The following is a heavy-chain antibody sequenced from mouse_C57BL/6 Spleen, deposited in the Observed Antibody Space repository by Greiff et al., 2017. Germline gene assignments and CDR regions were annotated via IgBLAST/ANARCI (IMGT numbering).Heavy chain of an antibody. D-gene: IGHD4-1*01. Sequence: DVKLVESGGGLVKPGGSLKLSCAASGFTFSDYGMHWVRQAPEKGLEWVAYISSGSSTIYYADTVKGRFTISRDNAKNTLFLQMTSLRSDDTAMYYCARGAYWDNYFDYWGQGTTLTVSS. V-gene: IGHV5-17*01. CDR1: GFTFSDYG. J-gene: IGHJ2*01. CDR2: ISSGSSTI. CDR3: ARGAYWDNYFDY.